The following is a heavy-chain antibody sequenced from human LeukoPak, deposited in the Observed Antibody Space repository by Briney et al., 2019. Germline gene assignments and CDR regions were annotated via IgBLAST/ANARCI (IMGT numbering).Heavy chain of an antibody. Sequence: GGSLRLSCAASGFTVSSNYMSWVRQAPRTGQEWVSVIYSGGSTYYADSVKGRFTISRDNSKNTLYLQMNSLRAEDTGVYYCARTGPEMAGYFDYWGQGTLVTVSS. CDR3: ARTGPEMAGYFDY. CDR2: IYSGGST. J-gene: IGHJ4*02. V-gene: IGHV3-53*01. CDR1: GFTVSSNY. D-gene: IGHD5-24*01.